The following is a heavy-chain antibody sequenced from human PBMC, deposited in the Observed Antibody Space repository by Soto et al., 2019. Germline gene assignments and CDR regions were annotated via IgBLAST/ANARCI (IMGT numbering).Heavy chain of an antibody. CDR2: KSFDGSNT. J-gene: IGHJ4*02. V-gene: IGHV3-30*18. CDR1: GFNFSLFG. Sequence: VQLVESGGGVVQPGRSLRLSCAASGFNFSLFGMHWVRQVPGKGLEWVAVKSFDGSNTHYADSVNGRFLISRDNFKEILFLQMNNLRPEDTAVFFCAKDYFDDSGGYDGPFDHWGQGTTVTVSS. D-gene: IGHD3-22*01. CDR3: AKDYFDDSGGYDGPFDH.